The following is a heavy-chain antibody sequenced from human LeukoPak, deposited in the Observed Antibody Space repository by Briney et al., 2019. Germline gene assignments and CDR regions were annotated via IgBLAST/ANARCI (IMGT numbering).Heavy chain of an antibody. V-gene: IGHV1-69*13. J-gene: IGHJ4*02. Sequence: ASVKVSCKASGGTFSSYAISWVRQAPGQGLERMGGIIPIFGTANYAQKFQGRVTITADESTSTAYMELSSLRSEDTAVYYCARDYYDSSGYDYWGQGTLVTVSS. CDR3: ARDYYDSSGYDY. CDR1: GGTFSSYA. CDR2: IIPIFGTA. D-gene: IGHD3-22*01.